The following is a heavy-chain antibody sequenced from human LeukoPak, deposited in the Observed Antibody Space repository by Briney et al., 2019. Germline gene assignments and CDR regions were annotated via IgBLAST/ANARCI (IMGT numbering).Heavy chain of an antibody. CDR2: INPNSGGT. CDR1: GYTFTEYY. J-gene: IGHJ4*02. Sequence: GASVKVSCKSSGYTFTEYYMHWMRQAPGQGLEWMGWINPNSGGTNYAQKFQGRVTMTRETSISTAYMELSNLRSDDTAVYSCARSDYQYSSGSDYWGQGTLVTVSS. V-gene: IGHV1-2*02. CDR3: ARSDYQYSSGSDY. D-gene: IGHD3-22*01.